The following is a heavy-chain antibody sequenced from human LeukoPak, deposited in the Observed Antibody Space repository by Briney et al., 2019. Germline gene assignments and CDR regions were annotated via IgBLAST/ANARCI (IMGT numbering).Heavy chain of an antibody. CDR1: GFTFSSYA. CDR3: ARDNMVRGVIIYYYYGMDV. D-gene: IGHD3-10*01. V-gene: IGHV3-30*04. Sequence: GRSLRLSCAASGFTFSSYAMHWVRQAPGKGLEWVAVISYDGSNKYYADSVRGRFTISRDNSKNTLYLQMNSLRAEDTAVYYCARDNMVRGVIIYYYYGMDVWSKGTTVTVSS. CDR2: ISYDGSNK. J-gene: IGHJ6*04.